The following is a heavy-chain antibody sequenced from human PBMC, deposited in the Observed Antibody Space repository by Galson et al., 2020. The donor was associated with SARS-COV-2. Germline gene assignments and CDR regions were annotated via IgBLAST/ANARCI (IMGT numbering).Heavy chain of an antibody. CDR2: ISYDGSNK. CDR3: ARARGSTYYYGMDV. V-gene: IGHV3-30*04. CDR1: GFTFSSYA. J-gene: IGHJ6*02. Sequence: GGSLRLSCAASGFTFSSYAMHWVRQAPGKGLEWVAVISYDGSNKYYADSVKGRFTISRDNSKNTLYLQINSLRAEDTAVYYCARARGSTYYYGMDVWGQGTTVTVSS. D-gene: IGHD3-16*01.